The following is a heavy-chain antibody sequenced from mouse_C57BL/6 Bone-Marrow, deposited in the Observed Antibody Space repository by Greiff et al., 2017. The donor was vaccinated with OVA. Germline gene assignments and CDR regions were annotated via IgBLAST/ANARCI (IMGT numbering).Heavy chain of an antibody. V-gene: IGHV5-17*01. CDR3: ARSDYDYFDY. J-gene: IGHJ2*01. D-gene: IGHD2-4*01. CDR2: ISSGNSTI. Sequence: EVMLVESGGGLVKPGASLKLSCAASGFTFSDYGMHWVRQAPEKGLEWVAYISSGNSTIYYADTVKGRFTISRDNAKNTLFLQMTSLRSEDTAMYYCARSDYDYFDYWGQGTTLTVSS. CDR1: GFTFSDYG.